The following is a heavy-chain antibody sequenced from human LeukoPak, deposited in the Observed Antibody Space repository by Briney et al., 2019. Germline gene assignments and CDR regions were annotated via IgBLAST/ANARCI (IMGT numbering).Heavy chain of an antibody. Sequence: ASVKVSCKTSGYTFTAHYIHWVRQAPGQGLEWMGWINPNSGGTNYAQKFQGRVTMTRDTSISTAYMELSRLRSDDTAVYYCARDPQVVVVAAVVDNWFDPWGQGTLVTVSS. CDR1: GYTFTAHY. CDR3: ARDPQVVVVAAVVDNWFDP. J-gene: IGHJ5*02. V-gene: IGHV1-2*02. D-gene: IGHD2-15*01. CDR2: INPNSGGT.